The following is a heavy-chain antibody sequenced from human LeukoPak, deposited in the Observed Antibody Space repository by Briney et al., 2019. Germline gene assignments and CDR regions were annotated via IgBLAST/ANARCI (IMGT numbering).Heavy chain of an antibody. Sequence: SQTLSLTCTVSGGSISSGGYYWSWIRQHPGKGLEWIGYIYYSGSTYYNPSLKSRVTISVDTSNNQFSLKLSSVTAADTAVYYCARDRYGSGSYYRYWGQGTLVTVSS. CDR3: ARDRYGSGSYYRY. CDR1: GGSISSGGYY. V-gene: IGHV4-31*03. J-gene: IGHJ4*02. CDR2: IYYSGST. D-gene: IGHD3-10*01.